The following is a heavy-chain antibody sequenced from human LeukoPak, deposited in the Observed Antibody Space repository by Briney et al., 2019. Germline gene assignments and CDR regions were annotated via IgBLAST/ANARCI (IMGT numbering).Heavy chain of an antibody. D-gene: IGHD3-16*02. CDR3: ARVSYQQSYNWFDP. V-gene: IGHV1-2*02. CDR2: INPNSGDT. CDR1: GYTFTGYY. J-gene: IGHJ5*02. Sequence: ASVKVSCKASGYTFTGYYMHWVRQAPGQGLEWMGWINPNSGDTNYAQKFQGRVTMTRDTSISTAYMELSRLRSDDTAVYYCARVSYQQSYNWFDPWGQGTLVTVSS.